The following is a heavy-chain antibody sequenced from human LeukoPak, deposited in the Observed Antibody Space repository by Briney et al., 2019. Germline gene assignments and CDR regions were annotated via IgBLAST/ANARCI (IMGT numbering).Heavy chain of an antibody. CDR1: GFNFSSYA. D-gene: IGHD3-3*02. CDR3: AKDLLSI. J-gene: IGHJ4*02. V-gene: IGHV3-23*01. Sequence: GGSLRLSCAATGFNFSSYAMSWVRQAPGKGLEWVSAISGSGGSTYHADSVRGRFTISRDNSKNTLYLQMNSLRPEDTAVYYCAKDLLSIWGQGTLVTVSS. CDR2: ISGSGGST.